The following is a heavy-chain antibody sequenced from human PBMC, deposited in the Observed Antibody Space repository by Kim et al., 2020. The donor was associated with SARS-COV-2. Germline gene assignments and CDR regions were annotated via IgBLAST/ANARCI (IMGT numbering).Heavy chain of an antibody. CDR3: ARAPYRQWLVDYYGVDV. CDR1: GFTFSSYE. V-gene: IGHV3-48*03. Sequence: GGSLRLSCAASGFTFSSYEMNWVRQAPGKGLEWVSYISSSGSTIYYADSVKGRFTISRDNAKNSLYLQMNSLRAEDTAVYYCARAPYRQWLVDYYGVDVWGQGTTVTVSS. J-gene: IGHJ6*02. CDR2: ISSSGSTI. D-gene: IGHD6-19*01.